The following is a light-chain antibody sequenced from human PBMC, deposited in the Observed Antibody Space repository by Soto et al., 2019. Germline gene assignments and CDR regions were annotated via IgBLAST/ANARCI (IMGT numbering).Light chain of an antibody. Sequence: QSVLTQPPSVSGAPGQRVTISCTGSSSNIGANYDVHWNQHLPGTAPKLLIYGNSNRPSGVPDRFSGSKSGTSASLAITGLQAEDEADYYCQSYDSSLSGYVVGTGTKLTVL. CDR2: GNS. J-gene: IGLJ1*01. CDR3: QSYDSSLSGYV. V-gene: IGLV1-40*01. CDR1: SSNIGANYD.